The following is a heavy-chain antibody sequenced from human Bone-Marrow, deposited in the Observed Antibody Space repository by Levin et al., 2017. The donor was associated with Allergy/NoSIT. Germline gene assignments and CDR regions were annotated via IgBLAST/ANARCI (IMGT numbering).Heavy chain of an antibody. CDR1: GGTFNNYA. D-gene: IGHD5-24*01. J-gene: IGHJ2*01. CDR3: ARVGGEGYKDWYFDL. Sequence: SVKVSCKASGGTFNNYAISWVRQAPGQGLEWIGGIVPIFNTANLAQNFHDRLTITADESTSTVYMELTTLRFEDTAVYYCARVGGEGYKDWYFDLWGRGTLVTVSS. V-gene: IGHV1-69*13. CDR2: IVPIFNTA.